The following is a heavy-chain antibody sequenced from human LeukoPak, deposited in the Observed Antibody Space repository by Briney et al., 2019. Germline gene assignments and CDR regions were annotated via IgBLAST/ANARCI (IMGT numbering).Heavy chain of an antibody. CDR3: AREMFWSGYFSNLHFDY. D-gene: IGHD3-3*01. J-gene: IGHJ4*02. V-gene: IGHV3-21*01. CDR1: EFTFSSYN. CDR2: ISSSSAYI. Sequence: PGGFLRLSCAASEFTFSSYNMNWVRQAPGKGLEWVSSISSSSAYIYYADSVKGRFTISRDNAKNSLYLQMNSLRAEDTAVYYCAREMFWSGYFSNLHFDYWGQGALVTVSS.